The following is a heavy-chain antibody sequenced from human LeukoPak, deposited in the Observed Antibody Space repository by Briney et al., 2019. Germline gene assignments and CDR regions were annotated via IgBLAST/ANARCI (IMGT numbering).Heavy chain of an antibody. CDR1: GYTFTGYY. J-gene: IGHJ6*03. CDR2: INPNSGGT. CDR3: ARYGYYYYYMDV. V-gene: IGHV1-2*02. D-gene: IGHD4-17*01. Sequence: ASVKVSRKASGYTFTGYYMHWVRQAPGQGLEWMGWINPNSGGTNYAQKFQGRVTMTRDTSISTAYMELSRLRSDDTAVYYCARYGYYYYYMDVWGKGTTVTVSS.